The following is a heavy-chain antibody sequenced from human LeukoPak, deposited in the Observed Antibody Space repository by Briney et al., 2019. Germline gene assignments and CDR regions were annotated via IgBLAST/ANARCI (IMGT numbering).Heavy chain of an antibody. V-gene: IGHV3-48*03. CDR1: GFTFSSYE. J-gene: IGHJ4*02. Sequence: GGSLRLSCAASGFTFSSYEMNWVRQAPGKGLGWVSYISSSGSTIYYADSVKGRFTISRDNSKNTLFLQMNSLRDEDTAIYYCARVQGGGFRTADYWGQGTLVAVSS. CDR2: ISSSGSTI. D-gene: IGHD1-14*01. CDR3: ARVQGGGFRTADY.